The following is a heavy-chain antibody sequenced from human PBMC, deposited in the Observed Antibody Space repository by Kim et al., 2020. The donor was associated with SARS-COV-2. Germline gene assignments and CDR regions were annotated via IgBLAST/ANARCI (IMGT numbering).Heavy chain of an antibody. CDR2: VHYSGTS. D-gene: IGHD3-10*01. Sequence: SETLSLTCTVSGGSLSSSSYYWGWIRQSPGQGLEWIGSVHYSGTSYYNPSLKSRVTISVDTAKNQFSLKLSYVTAADTAVYYCARNRGGYYYYGVDVWGQGTTVTVSS. V-gene: IGHV4-39*01. CDR1: GGSLSSSSYY. J-gene: IGHJ6*02. CDR3: ARNRGGYYYYGVDV.